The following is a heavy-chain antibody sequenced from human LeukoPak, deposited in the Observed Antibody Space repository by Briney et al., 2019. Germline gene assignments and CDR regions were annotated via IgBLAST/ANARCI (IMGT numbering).Heavy chain of an antibody. D-gene: IGHD3-22*01. Sequence: GESLKISCKGSGYSFTSYWIGWVRQMPGKGLEWMGIIYPGDSDTRYSPSFQGQVTISADKSISTAYLQWSGLKASDTAMYYCATTKYYYDSSGYPTGAFDIWGQGTMVTVSS. CDR2: IYPGDSDT. J-gene: IGHJ3*02. V-gene: IGHV5-51*01. CDR3: ATTKYYYDSSGYPTGAFDI. CDR1: GYSFTSYW.